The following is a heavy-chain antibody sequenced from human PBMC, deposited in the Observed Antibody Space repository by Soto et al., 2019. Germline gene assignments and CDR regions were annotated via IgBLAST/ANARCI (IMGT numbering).Heavy chain of an antibody. CDR2: ISAYNRNT. D-gene: IGHD6-13*01. J-gene: IGHJ4*02. CDR3: ARVIASAADFDY. V-gene: IGHV1-18*01. CDR1: GYTFTSYG. Sequence: QVQLVQSGAEVKKPGASVKVSCKASGYTFTSYGLSWVRQAPGQGLEWMGWISAYNRNTNYAQKLQGRVTMTTDTSTSTAYIELRSLRSDDTAVFYFARVIASAADFDYWGQGTLVTVSS.